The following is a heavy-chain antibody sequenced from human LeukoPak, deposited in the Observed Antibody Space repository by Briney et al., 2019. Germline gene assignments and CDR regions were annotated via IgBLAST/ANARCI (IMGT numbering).Heavy chain of an antibody. CDR2: IRYDGSNK. D-gene: IGHD5-18*01. CDR1: GFTFSNYG. V-gene: IGHV3-30*02. Sequence: GGSLRLSCAASGFTFSNYGMHWVRQAPGKGLEWVTFIRYDGSNKYYADSVKGRFTISRDNSKNTLYLQMNSLRAEDTAVYYCPKGVSRGYSYGYNFDYWGQGTLVTVSS. CDR3: PKGVSRGYSYGYNFDY. J-gene: IGHJ4*02.